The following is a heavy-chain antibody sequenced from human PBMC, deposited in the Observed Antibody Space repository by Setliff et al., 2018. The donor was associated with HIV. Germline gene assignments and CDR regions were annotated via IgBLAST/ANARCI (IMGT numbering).Heavy chain of an antibody. J-gene: IGHJ3*02. D-gene: IGHD2-21*02. CDR2: ISAYNGNT. CDR3: AREKESFSVGDCWKNAFDI. V-gene: IGHV1-18*01. CDR1: GYTFTKYG. Sequence: ASVKVSCKASGYTFTKYGFSWVRQAPGQGLEWMGWISAYNGNTNYGQKLQGRLTMTTDTSTTTAYMELRSLRSDDTAVYFCAREKESFSVGDCWKNAFDIWGQGAMVTVSS.